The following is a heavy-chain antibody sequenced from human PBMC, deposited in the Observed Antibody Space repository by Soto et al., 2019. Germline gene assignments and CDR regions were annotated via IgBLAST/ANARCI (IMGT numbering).Heavy chain of an antibody. Sequence: QVQLVQSGAEVKKPGASVKVSCKASGFTFTNYFFHWVRQAPRQGLEWMGIIRTYDGSTNYVQSLQCRVTVTSETSTSTVYTELSSLRSEYTAVYYCARGDCRASSGVYYFYGLDVWGHGTTVTVSS. CDR1: GFTFTNYF. CDR3: ARGDCRASSGVYYFYGLDV. V-gene: IGHV1-46*01. CDR2: IRTYDGST. J-gene: IGHJ6*02. D-gene: IGHD6-25*01.